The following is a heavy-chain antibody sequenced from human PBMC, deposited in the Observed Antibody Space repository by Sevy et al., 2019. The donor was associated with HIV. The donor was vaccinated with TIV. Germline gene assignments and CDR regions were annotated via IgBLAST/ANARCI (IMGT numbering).Heavy chain of an antibody. CDR3: AKDYSAGITMVRGAYRARGDYFDY. V-gene: IGHV3-30*18. Sequence: GGSLRLSCVTSGFTFRTSGMHWVRQSPGKGLEWVAVISYDEAHKNYADSVKGRFSISKDKSKNTLYLQMSSLRNEDTAVYYCAKDYSAGITMVRGAYRARGDYFDYWGQGTQVTVSS. CDR2: ISYDEAHK. D-gene: IGHD3-10*01. CDR1: GFTFRTSG. J-gene: IGHJ4*02.